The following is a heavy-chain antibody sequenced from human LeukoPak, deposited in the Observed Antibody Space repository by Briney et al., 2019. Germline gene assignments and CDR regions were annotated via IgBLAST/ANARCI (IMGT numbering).Heavy chain of an antibody. V-gene: IGHV3-21*01. D-gene: IGHD5-12*01. CDR1: GFVFSSYS. CDR3: AYTSGYDFSSYYYYYMDV. CDR2: ISTGSSYI. Sequence: GGSLRLSCAASGFVFSSYSMNWVRQAPGKGLEWVSSISTGSSYIYYADSVKGRFTISRDNAKNSLYLQMNSLSAEDTAVYYCAYTSGYDFSSYYYYYMDVWGKGTTVTVSS. J-gene: IGHJ6*03.